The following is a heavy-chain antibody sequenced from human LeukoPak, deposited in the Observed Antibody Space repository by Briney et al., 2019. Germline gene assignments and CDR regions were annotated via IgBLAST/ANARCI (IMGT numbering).Heavy chain of an antibody. J-gene: IGHJ5*02. CDR3: ARNEYSSTNWFDP. Sequence: GGSLRLSCAASGFSYSTYAMHWVRQAPGKGLEWVAVISYDGANKYYADSAKGRFTISRDNSKNTLYLQMNSLRAEDTAVYYCARNEYSSTNWFDPWGQGTLVTVSS. CDR2: ISYDGANK. V-gene: IGHV3-30-3*01. CDR1: GFSYSTYA. D-gene: IGHD6-19*01.